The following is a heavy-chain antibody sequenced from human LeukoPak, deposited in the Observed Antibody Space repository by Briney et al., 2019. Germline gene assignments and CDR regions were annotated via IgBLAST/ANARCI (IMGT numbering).Heavy chain of an antibody. V-gene: IGHV1-2*02. D-gene: IGHD1-26*01. Sequence: GASVKVSCKASGYTFTDSYIHWVRQAPAQGLEWMGWINPNSGGTKYAQKFQGRVTMTRDTSISTAYMELSRLRSDDTALYYCARGSIVGVTAAEFDYWGQGTLVTVSS. J-gene: IGHJ4*02. CDR2: INPNSGGT. CDR1: GYTFTDSY. CDR3: ARGSIVGVTAAEFDY.